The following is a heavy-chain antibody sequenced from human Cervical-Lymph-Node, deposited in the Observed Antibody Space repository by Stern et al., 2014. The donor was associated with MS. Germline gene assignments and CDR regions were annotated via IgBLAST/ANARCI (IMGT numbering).Heavy chain of an antibody. CDR3: AREATRIVVGIDY. CDR1: GYTFTAFF. CDR2: LNPNSDDP. V-gene: IGHV1-2*06. D-gene: IGHD3-22*01. Sequence: QLVQAGTKMQKPGASVKVSCKASGYTFTAFFIHWVRQVPGQGLELMGRLNPNSDDPTYAQNFQDRVTLTRDTSIGTSYLELSRLTSADTAVYYCAREATRIVVGIDYWGQGTQVTVSS. J-gene: IGHJ4*02.